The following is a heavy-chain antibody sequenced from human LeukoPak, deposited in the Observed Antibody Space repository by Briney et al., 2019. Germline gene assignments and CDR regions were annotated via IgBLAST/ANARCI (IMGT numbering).Heavy chain of an antibody. D-gene: IGHD6-19*01. V-gene: IGHV3-23*01. CDR2: ISGSGGST. Sequence: GGSLRLSCAASGFTFISYAMTWVRQAPGKGLEWVSVISGSGGSTYYADSVKGRFAVSRDNSKNTLYLQMNCLRGEDTALYYCAKFGRSGWSPFYFDYWGQGIPVTVSS. CDR1: GFTFISYA. CDR3: AKFGRSGWSPFYFDY. J-gene: IGHJ4*02.